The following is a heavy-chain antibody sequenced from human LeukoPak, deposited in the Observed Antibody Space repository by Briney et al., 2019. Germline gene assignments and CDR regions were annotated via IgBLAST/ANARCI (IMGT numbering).Heavy chain of an antibody. V-gene: IGHV4-59*01. CDR1: GGSISSYY. D-gene: IGHD2-2*02. Sequence: SETLSLTCTVSGGSISSYYWSWIRQPPGKGLEWIGYIYYSGSTNYNPSLKSRVTISVDTSKNQFSLKLSSVTAADTAVYYCARGGGGYCSSTSCYTLPWYYYYYGMDVWGQGTTVTVSS. CDR3: ARGGGGYCSSTSCYTLPWYYYYYGMDV. J-gene: IGHJ6*02. CDR2: IYYSGST.